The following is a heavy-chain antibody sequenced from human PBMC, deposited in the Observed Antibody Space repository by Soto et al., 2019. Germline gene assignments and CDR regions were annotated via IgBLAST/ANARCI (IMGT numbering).Heavy chain of an antibody. V-gene: IGHV1-69*12. Sequence: QVQLVQSGAEVKKPGSSVKVSCKASGGTFSSYAISWVRQAPGQGLAWMGGIIPSFGAANYAQKFQGRVTITADESTSTAYMELSSLRSENTAGYYCAREELSPNWFDPWGQGTLVTVSS. CDR2: IIPSFGAA. J-gene: IGHJ5*02. CDR1: GGTFSSYA. CDR3: AREELSPNWFDP. D-gene: IGHD3-16*02.